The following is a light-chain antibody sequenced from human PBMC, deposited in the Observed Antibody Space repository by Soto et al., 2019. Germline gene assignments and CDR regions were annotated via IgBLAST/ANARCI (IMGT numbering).Light chain of an antibody. CDR3: QQRSNWPSS. CDR2: DAS. CDR1: QSVSSY. V-gene: IGKV3-11*01. Sequence: EIVLTQSPATLSLSPGERATLSCRASQSVSSYLAGYQQKPGQAPRLLIYDASNRATGIPARFSGSGSGTDFTLTISSLEPEDFAVYYCQQRSNWPSSFGPGTKVDIK. J-gene: IGKJ3*01.